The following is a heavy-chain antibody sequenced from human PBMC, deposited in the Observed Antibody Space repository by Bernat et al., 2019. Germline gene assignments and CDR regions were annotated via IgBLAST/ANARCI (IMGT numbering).Heavy chain of an antibody. CDR3: ARLGCSGGSCYGRYYFDY. V-gene: IGHV1-46*03. CDR1: GYTFTSYY. D-gene: IGHD2-15*01. Sequence: QVQLVQSGAEVKKPGASVKVSCKASGYTFTSYYMHWVRQAPGQGLEWMGIINPSGGSTSYAQKFQGRVTMTRDTSTSTVYMELSSLRSEDTAVYYCARLGCSGGSCYGRYYFDYWGQGTLVTVSS. CDR2: INPSGGST. J-gene: IGHJ4*02.